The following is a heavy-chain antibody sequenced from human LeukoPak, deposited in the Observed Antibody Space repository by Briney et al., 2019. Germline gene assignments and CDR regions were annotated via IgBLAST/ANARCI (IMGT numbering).Heavy chain of an antibody. CDR2: INPNSSGT. Sequence: ASVKVSCKASGYTVTGYYMHWVRQAPGQGLEGMGWINPNSSGTNYAQKFQGRVTMTRDTSISTAYMELSRLRSDDTAVYYCARDPPSGLFYTYYYYYGMDVWGQGTTVTVSS. V-gene: IGHV1-2*02. CDR3: ARDPPSGLFYTYYYYYGMDV. J-gene: IGHJ6*02. CDR1: GYTVTGYY. D-gene: IGHD3-3*01.